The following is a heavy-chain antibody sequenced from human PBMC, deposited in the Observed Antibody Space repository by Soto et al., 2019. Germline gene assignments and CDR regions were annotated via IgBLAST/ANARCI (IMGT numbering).Heavy chain of an antibody. CDR1: GYGQTEQS. Sequence: VSLKVYRKSAGYGQTEQSIHWLRQANREGLEWMGGFDLENGETIYAQRFQGRVTMTEESSADTPYMELSSLRSEDTAVYYCAIEVRRSNRFDHWGQATLVTLSS. CDR2: FDLENGET. D-gene: IGHD6-13*01. V-gene: IGHV1-24*01. CDR3: AIEVRRSNRFDH. J-gene: IGHJ4*02.